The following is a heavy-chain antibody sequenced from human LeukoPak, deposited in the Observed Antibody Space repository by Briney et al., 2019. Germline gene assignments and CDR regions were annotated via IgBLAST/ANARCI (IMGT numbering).Heavy chain of an antibody. CDR2: INPNSGGT. J-gene: IGHJ3*02. V-gene: IGHV1-2*02. CDR3: ARDQTYYYDSSGYPDAFDI. D-gene: IGHD3-22*01. Sequence: ASVKVSCKASGYTFTGYYMHWVRQAPGQVLEWMGWINPNSGGTNYAQKFQGRVTMTRDTSISTAYMELSRLRSDDTAVYYCARDQTYYYDSSGYPDAFDIWGQGTMVTVSS. CDR1: GYTFTGYY.